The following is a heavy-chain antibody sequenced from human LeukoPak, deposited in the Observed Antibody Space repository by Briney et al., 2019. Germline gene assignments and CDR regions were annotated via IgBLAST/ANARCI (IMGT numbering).Heavy chain of an antibody. CDR3: ARGPHYDFWSGSFDY. CDR1: GFTFSSYW. J-gene: IGHJ4*02. Sequence: GGSLRLSCAASGFTFSSYWMSWVRQAPGKGLEWVANRKQYGSEKYYVDSVKGRFTISRDNAKNTLYLQMNSLRAEDTAVYYCARGPHYDFWSGSFDYWGQGTLVTVSS. V-gene: IGHV3-7*04. D-gene: IGHD3-3*01. CDR2: RKQYGSEK.